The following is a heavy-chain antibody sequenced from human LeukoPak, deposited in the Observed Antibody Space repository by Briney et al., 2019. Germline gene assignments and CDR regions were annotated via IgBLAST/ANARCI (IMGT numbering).Heavy chain of an antibody. CDR1: GFTFSSYA. D-gene: IGHD6-13*01. V-gene: IGHV3-23*01. CDR3: AKFGPFRSSSWYVDY. CDR2: ISGSGGST. J-gene: IGHJ4*02. Sequence: GGSLRLSCAASGFTFSSYAMSWVRQAPGKGLEWVSAISGSGGSTYYADSVKGRFTISRDNSKNTLYLQMNSLGAEDTAVYYCAKFGPFRSSSWYVDYWGQGTLVTVSS.